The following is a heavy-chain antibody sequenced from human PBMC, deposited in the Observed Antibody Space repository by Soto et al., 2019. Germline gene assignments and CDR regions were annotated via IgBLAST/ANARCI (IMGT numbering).Heavy chain of an antibody. V-gene: IGHV1-8*01. CDR3: ARGQGYCTNGVCFYYYYYGMDV. Sequence: ASVVSCKASGYTFTSYDINWVRQATGQGLEWMGWMNPNSGNTGYAQKFQGRVTMTRNTSISTAYMELSSLRSEDTAVYYCARGQGYCTNGVCFYYYYYGMDVWGQGTTVTVSS. CDR1: GYTFTSYD. J-gene: IGHJ6*02. D-gene: IGHD2-8*01. CDR2: MNPNSGNT.